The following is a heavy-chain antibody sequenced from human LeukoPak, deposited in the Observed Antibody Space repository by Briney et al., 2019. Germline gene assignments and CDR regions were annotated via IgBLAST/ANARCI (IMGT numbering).Heavy chain of an antibody. CDR1: GFTFSIYG. D-gene: IGHD4-17*01. CDR2: IRYAGINK. J-gene: IGHJ4*02. CDR3: AKDRNGDYSWYFDY. Sequence: GVSLRLSCATSGFTFSIYGMHWVRQAPGKGLEWVAFIRYAGINKYYADSVKGRFTISRDNSKNTLYLQMNNLRPNDTAVYYCAKDRNGDYSWYFDYWGQGTLVTVSS. V-gene: IGHV3-30*02.